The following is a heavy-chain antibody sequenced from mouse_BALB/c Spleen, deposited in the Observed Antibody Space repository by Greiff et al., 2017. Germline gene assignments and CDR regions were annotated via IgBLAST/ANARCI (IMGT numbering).Heavy chain of an antibody. CDR1: GYTFTSYW. CDR3: TREGIS. Sequence: VQLQESGAELARPGASVKLSCKASGYTFTSYWMQWVKQRPGQGLEWIGAIYPGDGDTSYNQKFKGKATLTVDTSSSTAYMQLSSLTSEDSAVYYCTREGISWGQGTLVTVSA. J-gene: IGHJ3*01. CDR2: IYPGDGDT. V-gene: IGHV1-87*01.